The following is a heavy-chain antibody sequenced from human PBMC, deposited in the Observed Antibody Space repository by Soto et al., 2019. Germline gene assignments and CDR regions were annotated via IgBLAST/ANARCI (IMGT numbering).Heavy chain of an antibody. Sequence: SRDYYRSSKQKNPGQGLEWIGYIYYSGSTSYNPSLKSRLTISVDTSKNQFSLNLSSVTAADTAVYYCARGGSGGSPRRWFDPWAQGTLVTVSS. CDR1: SRDYY. V-gene: IGHV4-31*02. J-gene: IGHJ5*02. CDR3: ARGGSGGSPRRWFDP. CDR2: IYYSGST. D-gene: IGHD2-15*01.